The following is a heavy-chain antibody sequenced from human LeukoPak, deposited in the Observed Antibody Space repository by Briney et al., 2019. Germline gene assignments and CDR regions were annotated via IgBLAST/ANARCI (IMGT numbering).Heavy chain of an antibody. CDR2: IYYSGST. CDR1: GGSFGTSNYY. J-gene: IGHJ4*02. D-gene: IGHD6-19*01. Sequence: PSETLSLTCTVSGGSFGTSNYYWGWVRQPPGKGLEWIGSIYYSGSTYYNPSLKSRVTISVDTSKNQFSLKLSSVTAADTAVYYCARVGRAALVIAVAGMGTFDYWGQGTLVTVSS. V-gene: IGHV4-39*07. CDR3: ARVGRAALVIAVAGMGTFDY.